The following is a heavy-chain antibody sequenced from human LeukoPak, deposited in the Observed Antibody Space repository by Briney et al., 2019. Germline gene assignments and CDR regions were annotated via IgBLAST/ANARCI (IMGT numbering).Heavy chain of an antibody. J-gene: IGHJ4*02. D-gene: IGHD3-10*01. CDR2: ISYDGSER. CDR3: AKDLVWFGELYN. V-gene: IGHV3-30*18. Sequence: GGSLRLSCAASGFIFSSLGMHWVRQAPGKGLEWVAVISYDGSERYYADSVKGRFTISRDNSKSTLFLQMNGLRAEDTAVYYCAKDLVWFGELYNWGQGTLVTVPS. CDR1: GFIFSSLG.